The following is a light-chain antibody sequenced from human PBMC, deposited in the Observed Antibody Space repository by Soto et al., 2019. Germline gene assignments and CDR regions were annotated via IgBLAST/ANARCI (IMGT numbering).Light chain of an antibody. Sequence: DIVMTQSPATLSLSHGERATLSCRASQSVSSNLAWYQQKPGQAPRLLIYGASTRATGIPARFSGSGSGTEFTLTISSLQSEDFAVYYCQQYNNWPQTFGQGTKVDIK. V-gene: IGKV3-15*01. J-gene: IGKJ1*01. CDR3: QQYNNWPQT. CDR2: GAS. CDR1: QSVSSN.